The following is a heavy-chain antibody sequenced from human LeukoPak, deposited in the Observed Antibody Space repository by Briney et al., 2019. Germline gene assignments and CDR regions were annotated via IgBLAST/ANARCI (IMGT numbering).Heavy chain of an antibody. Sequence: GASVKVSCKASGYTFTSYYMHWVRQAPGQGLEWMGIINPSGGSTSYAQKFQGRVTMTRDTSTSTVYMELSSLRSEDTAVYYCAREPVLEYQLLLFAYYYYGMDVWGQGTTVIVSS. CDR1: GYTFTSYY. CDR3: AREPVLEYQLLLFAYYYYGMDV. J-gene: IGHJ6*02. CDR2: INPSGGST. V-gene: IGHV1-46*01. D-gene: IGHD2-2*01.